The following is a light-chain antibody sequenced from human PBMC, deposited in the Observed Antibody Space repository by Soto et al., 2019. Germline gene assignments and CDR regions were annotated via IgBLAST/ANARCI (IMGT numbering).Light chain of an antibody. CDR2: GAS. CDR1: QSVSNNY. J-gene: IGKJ1*01. CDR3: KQYAASQRT. Sequence: EVVLTQSPGTLSLSPRERATLSCRASQSVSNNYLAWYQHKPGQAPRLLIYGASNRAPGIPDRFSGSGSGPDFTLTISRLVPEDFAVYYCKQYAASQRTFGEGTLVEVK. V-gene: IGKV3-20*01.